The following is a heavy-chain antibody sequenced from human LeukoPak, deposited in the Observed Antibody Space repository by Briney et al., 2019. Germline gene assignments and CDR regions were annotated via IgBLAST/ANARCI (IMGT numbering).Heavy chain of an antibody. J-gene: IGHJ4*02. CDR2: INPNTGDT. V-gene: IGHV1-2*02. CDR1: GYTFIGYY. CDR3: ARDSRYCGGDCYSNQVPHYYFDY. D-gene: IGHD2-21*02. Sequence: GASVKVSFKASGYTFIGYYMHWVRQGPGQGLEWMGWINPNTGDTNYAQKFQGRVTMTRDMSISTAYMELSSLRSDDTAVYYCARDSRYCGGDCYSNQVPHYYFDYWGQGTLVTVSS.